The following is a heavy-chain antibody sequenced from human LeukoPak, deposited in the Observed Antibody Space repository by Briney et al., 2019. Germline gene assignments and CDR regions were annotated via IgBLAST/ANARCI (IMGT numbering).Heavy chain of an antibody. Sequence: GGSLRLSCAAPGFTFSSYGMSWVRQAPGKGLEWVSAISGSGGSTYYADSVKGRFTISRDNSKNTLYLQMNSLRAEDTAVYYCAKARGVTYFDYWGQGTLVTVSS. J-gene: IGHJ4*02. CDR3: AKARGVTYFDY. D-gene: IGHD3-10*01. CDR2: ISGSGGST. CDR1: GFTFSSYG. V-gene: IGHV3-23*01.